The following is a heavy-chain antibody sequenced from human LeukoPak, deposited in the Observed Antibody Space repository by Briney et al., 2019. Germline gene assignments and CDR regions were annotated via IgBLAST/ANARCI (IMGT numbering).Heavy chain of an antibody. V-gene: IGHV6-1*01. Sequence: SQTLSLTCAISGDSVSSNSAAWNWIRQSPSRGLEWLGRTYYTSKWFNDYAVSVKSRITINPDTSKNQFSLQLNSVTPEDTAVYYCAKDFRSHGAFDIWGQGTMVTVSS. D-gene: IGHD2/OR15-2a*01. CDR1: GDSVSSNSAA. CDR2: TYYTSKWFN. CDR3: AKDFRSHGAFDI. J-gene: IGHJ3*02.